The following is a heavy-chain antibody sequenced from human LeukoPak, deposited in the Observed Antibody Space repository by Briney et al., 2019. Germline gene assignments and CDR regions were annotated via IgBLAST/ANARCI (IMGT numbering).Heavy chain of an antibody. Sequence: GGSLRLSCAASGFTFSSYAMSWVRQAPGKGLEWVSAISGSGGSTYCADSVKGRFTISRDNSKNTLYLQMNSLRAEDTAVYYCAKQYSSSWYSYFDYWAREPWSPSPQ. J-gene: IGHJ4*02. CDR2: ISGSGGST. CDR1: GFTFSSYA. CDR3: AKQYSSSWYSYFDY. V-gene: IGHV3-23*01. D-gene: IGHD6-13*01.